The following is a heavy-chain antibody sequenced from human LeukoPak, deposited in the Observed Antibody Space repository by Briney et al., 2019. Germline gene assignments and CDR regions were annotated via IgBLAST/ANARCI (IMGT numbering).Heavy chain of an antibody. CDR1: GGSITSSSYY. Sequence: PSETLSLTCTVSGGSITSSSYYWVWIRQPPGKGLEWIGSIFHSGSTYYNASLKSRVTISVDTSRNQFSLKLTSVTAADTAVYYCVKDPWESVAVSTTAIEFHGYWGQGTLVTVSS. V-gene: IGHV4-39*02. CDR2: IFHSGST. D-gene: IGHD2/OR15-2a*01. J-gene: IGHJ4*02. CDR3: VKDPWESVAVSTTAIEFHGY.